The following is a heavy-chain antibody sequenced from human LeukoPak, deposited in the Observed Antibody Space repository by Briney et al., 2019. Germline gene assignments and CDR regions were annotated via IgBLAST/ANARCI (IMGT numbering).Heavy chain of an antibody. J-gene: IGHJ4*02. V-gene: IGHV4-61*01. D-gene: IGHD6-19*01. Sequence: SETLSLTCTVSGGSVSSGSYYWSWIRQPPGKGLEWIGYIYYSGSTNYNPSLKSRVTISVDTSKNQFSLKLSSVTAADTAVYYCARERGSGWFRFKYFDYWGQGTLVTVSS. CDR2: IYYSGST. CDR1: GGSVSSGSYY. CDR3: ARERGSGWFRFKYFDY.